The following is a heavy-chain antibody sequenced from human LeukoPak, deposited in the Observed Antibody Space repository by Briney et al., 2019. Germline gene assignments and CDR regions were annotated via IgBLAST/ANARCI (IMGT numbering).Heavy chain of an antibody. D-gene: IGHD3/OR15-3a*01. V-gene: IGHV3-23*01. CDR3: AKQWRGTGDAFDI. Sequence: PGGSLRLSCAASGFTFSSYATSWVRQAPGKGLEWVSAISGGGGSTYSADSVKGRFTISRDNSENTLYLQMNSLRAEDTAVYYCAKQWRGTGDAFDIWGQGTMVTVS. CDR1: GFTFSSYA. CDR2: ISGGGGST. J-gene: IGHJ3*02.